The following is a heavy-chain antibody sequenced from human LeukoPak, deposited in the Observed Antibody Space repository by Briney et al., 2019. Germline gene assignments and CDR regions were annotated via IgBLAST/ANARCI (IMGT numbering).Heavy chain of an antibody. CDR2: INHNGNVN. Sequence: GGSLRLSCAASGFTFSSYWMNWARQAPGKGLEWVASINHNGNVNYYVDSVKGRFTISRDNSKNTLYLQMNSLRAEDTAVYYCARKICGGDCYIDAFDIWGQGTMVTVSS. CDR1: GFTFSSYW. D-gene: IGHD2-21*02. V-gene: IGHV3-7*01. CDR3: ARKICGGDCYIDAFDI. J-gene: IGHJ3*02.